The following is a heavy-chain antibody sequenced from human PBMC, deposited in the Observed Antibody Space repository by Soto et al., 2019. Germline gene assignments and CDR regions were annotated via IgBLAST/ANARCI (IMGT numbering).Heavy chain of an antibody. CDR1: GYTFTGYY. V-gene: IGHV1-2*02. D-gene: IGHD6-19*01. Sequence: VASVKVSCKASGYTFTGYYMHWVRQAPGQGLEWMGWINPNSGGTNYAQKFQGRVTMTRDTSISTAYMELSRLRSDDAAVYYCARDQNRRYSSGSQYWGQGTLVTVSS. J-gene: IGHJ4*02. CDR2: INPNSGGT. CDR3: ARDQNRRYSSGSQY.